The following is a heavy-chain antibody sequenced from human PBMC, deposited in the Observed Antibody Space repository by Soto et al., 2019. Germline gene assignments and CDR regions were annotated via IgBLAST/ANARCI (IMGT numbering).Heavy chain of an antibody. D-gene: IGHD5-18*01. J-gene: IGHJ4*02. V-gene: IGHV3-30*18. CDR3: AKSGQATVIWGYGDS. CDR1: GFAFSSYG. Sequence: QVQLVESGGGVVQPGGSLRLSCAASGFAFSSYGIHWVRQAPGKGLEWVALISYDGNTNYYADSVKGRFTISRDNSKNTLYLQMDSLRPEYTAVYYCAKSGQATVIWGYGDSWGQGTLVTVSS. CDR2: ISYDGNTN.